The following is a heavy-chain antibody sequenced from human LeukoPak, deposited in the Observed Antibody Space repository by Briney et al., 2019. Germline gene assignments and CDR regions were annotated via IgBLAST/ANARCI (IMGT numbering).Heavy chain of an antibody. D-gene: IGHD1-1*01. Sequence: GGSLRLSCAASGFTFSDYSMNWVRQAPGKGLEWVSSISRSSRHVYYAGSVKGRFTISRDNAKNSLYLQMNSLRAEDMAVYFCVRDLMGSGSTTAYLRHWGQGTLVTVSS. CDR1: GFTFSDYS. CDR2: ISRSSRHV. J-gene: IGHJ1*01. CDR3: VRDLMGSGSTTAYLRH. V-gene: IGHV3-21*01.